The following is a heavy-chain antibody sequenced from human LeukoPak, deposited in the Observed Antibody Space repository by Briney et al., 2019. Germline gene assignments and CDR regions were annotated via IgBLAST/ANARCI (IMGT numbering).Heavy chain of an antibody. CDR2: IDPSDSYT. Sequence: GESLKISCKGSGYSFTSYWISWVRQMPGKGLEWMGRIDPSDSYTNYSPSFQGHVTISADKSISTAYLQWSSLKSSDTAMYYCARRIGYSGWFDPWGQGTLVTVSS. D-gene: IGHD5-18*01. CDR3: ARRIGYSGWFDP. J-gene: IGHJ5*02. CDR1: GYSFTSYW. V-gene: IGHV5-10-1*01.